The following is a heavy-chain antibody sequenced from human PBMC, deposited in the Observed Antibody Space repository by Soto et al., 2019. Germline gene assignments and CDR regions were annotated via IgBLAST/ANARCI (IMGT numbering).Heavy chain of an antibody. Sequence: GESLKISCKGSGYTFTSHWIGWVRQMPGKGLEWMGIIYPGDSDTRYSPSFQGQVIISADKSITTAYLQWSSLQASDTAMYYCVRVGLVGVTSIANTWFYTCGQETLVPVSP. D-gene: IGHD1-26*01. CDR1: GYTFTSHW. V-gene: IGHV5-51*01. CDR3: VRVGLVGVTSIANTWFYT. J-gene: IGHJ5*02. CDR2: IYPGDSDT.